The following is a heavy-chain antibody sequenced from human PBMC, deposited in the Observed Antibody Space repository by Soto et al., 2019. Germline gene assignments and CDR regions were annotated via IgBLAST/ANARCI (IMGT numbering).Heavy chain of an antibody. J-gene: IGHJ4*02. CDR3: ARDLKDSSGWNAFDY. V-gene: IGHV3-33*01. Sequence: QVQLVESGGGVVQPGRSLSLSCAASGFTFSNYGMYWVRQAPGKGLEWVAIIWYDGSNKYYADSVKGRFTISRDNSKNTRYLQRNRLRAEDTAVYYCARDLKDSSGWNAFDYWGQGTLVTVSS. CDR1: GFTFSNYG. D-gene: IGHD6-19*01. CDR2: IWYDGSNK.